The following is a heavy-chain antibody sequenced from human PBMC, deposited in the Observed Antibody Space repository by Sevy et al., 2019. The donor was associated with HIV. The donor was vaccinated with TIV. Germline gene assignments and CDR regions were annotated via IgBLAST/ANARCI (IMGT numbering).Heavy chain of an antibody. CDR2: MTGSGGTI. Sequence: GGSLRLSCAASGFTFTKYAMSWVRQAPGKGLEWVSSMTGSGGTIYYADSVKGRFTMSRDNSKNTLYLQMRSLRAEDTAVYYCAKDGLYDCNFEYFEHWGQGTLVTVSS. CDR3: AKDGLYDCNFEYFEH. J-gene: IGHJ1*01. CDR1: GFTFTKYA. V-gene: IGHV3-23*01. D-gene: IGHD5-12*01.